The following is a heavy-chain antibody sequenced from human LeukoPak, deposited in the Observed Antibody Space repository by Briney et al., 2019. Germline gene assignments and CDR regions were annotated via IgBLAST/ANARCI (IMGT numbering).Heavy chain of an antibody. J-gene: IGHJ3*02. D-gene: IGHD2-2*01. CDR3: ARDLKGQYQDAFDI. Sequence: GSLRLSCAASEFSVGSNYMTWVRQAPGKGLEWVSLIYSGGSTYYADSVKGRFTISRDNSKNTLYLQMNSLRAEDTAVYYCARDLKGQYQDAFDIWGQGTMVTVSS. CDR1: EFSVGSNY. V-gene: IGHV3-66*01. CDR2: IYSGGST.